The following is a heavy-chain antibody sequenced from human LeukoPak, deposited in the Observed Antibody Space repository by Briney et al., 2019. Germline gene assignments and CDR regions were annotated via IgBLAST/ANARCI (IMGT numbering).Heavy chain of an antibody. D-gene: IGHD6-19*01. CDR1: GGSVASTGCY. J-gene: IGHJ6*02. CDR3: GRNVSNGWDYHYGLDV. V-gene: IGHV4-39*01. CDR2: AYYTGEI. Sequence: SETLSLTCTISGGSVASTGCYWGWIRQPPGKGLEWIGSAYYTGEIYSTPSLKSRLTISVDTSKNQFALTLTSVTAADTAVYYCGRNVSNGWDYHYGLDVWGQGTTVTVSS.